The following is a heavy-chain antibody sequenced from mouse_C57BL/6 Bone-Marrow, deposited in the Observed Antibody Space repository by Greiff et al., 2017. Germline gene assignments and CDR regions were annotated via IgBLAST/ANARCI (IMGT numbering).Heavy chain of an antibody. CDR3: ASSWLLPFAY. J-gene: IGHJ3*01. D-gene: IGHD2-3*01. Sequence: KPGQGLEWIGNINPSNGGTNYNEKFKSKATLTVDKSSSTAYMKLSSLTSEDSAVYYCASSWLLPFAYWGQGTLVTVSA. V-gene: IGHV1-53*01. CDR2: INPSNGGT.